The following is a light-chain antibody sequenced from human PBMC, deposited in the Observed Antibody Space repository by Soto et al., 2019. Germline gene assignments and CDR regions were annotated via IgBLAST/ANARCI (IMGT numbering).Light chain of an antibody. CDR3: QQYGSSPPVT. CDR2: GTS. Sequence: IVVTQSPGTLSVSPGERATLSCRASQSVDSDYLAWYQQKPGQAPRLLIYGTSSRAPGIPDRFSGSGSGTDFTLTISRLEPEDFAVYYCQQYGSSPPVTFGGGTKVDIK. CDR1: QSVDSDY. J-gene: IGKJ4*01. V-gene: IGKV3-20*01.